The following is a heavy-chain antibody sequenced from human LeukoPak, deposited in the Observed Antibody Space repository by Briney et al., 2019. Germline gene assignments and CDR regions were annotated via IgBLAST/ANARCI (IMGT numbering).Heavy chain of an antibody. CDR1: GGSFSGYY. CDR2: INHSGST. J-gene: IGHJ4*02. D-gene: IGHD3-9*01. V-gene: IGHV4-34*01. CDR3: ARGPYYDILTGYYNGDYFDY. Sequence: SETLSLTCAVYGGSFSGYYWSWIRQPPGKGLEWIGEINHSGSTNYNPSPKSRVTISVDTSKNQFSLELSSVTAADTAVYYCARGPYYDILTGYYNGDYFDYWGQGTLVTVSS.